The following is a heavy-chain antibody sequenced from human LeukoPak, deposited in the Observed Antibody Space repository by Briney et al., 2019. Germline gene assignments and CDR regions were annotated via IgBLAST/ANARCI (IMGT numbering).Heavy chain of an antibody. CDR1: GYTFTGYY. CDR3: ARVEGAVATMGD. Sequence: ASVKVSCKASGYTFTGYYMHWVRQAPGQGLEWMGWINPNSGGTTIYAQKFQVRVTMTRDTSTSTVYMELSSLRSEDTAVYYCARVEGAVATMGDWGQGTLVTVSS. CDR2: INPNSGGTT. J-gene: IGHJ4*02. V-gene: IGHV1-2*02. D-gene: IGHD5-12*01.